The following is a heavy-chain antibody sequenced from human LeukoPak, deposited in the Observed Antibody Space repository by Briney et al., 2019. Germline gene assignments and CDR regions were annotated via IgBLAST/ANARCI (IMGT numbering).Heavy chain of an antibody. D-gene: IGHD5-18*01. J-gene: IGHJ4*02. CDR1: GFTVSSNY. Sequence: GGSLRLSCADSGFTVSSNYMSWVRQAPGKGLEWVSVIYSGGSTYYADSVKGRFTISRDNSKNTLYLQMNSLRAEDTAVYYCARDSVDTAMIDYWGQGTLVTVSS. V-gene: IGHV3-66*02. CDR2: IYSGGST. CDR3: ARDSVDTAMIDY.